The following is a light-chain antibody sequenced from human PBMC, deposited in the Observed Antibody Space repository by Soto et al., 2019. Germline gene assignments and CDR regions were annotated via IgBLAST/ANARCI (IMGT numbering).Light chain of an antibody. CDR1: SSDVGGYNF. Sequence: QPVLTQPASVSGSPGQSITISCTGTSSDVGGYNFVSWYQQHPGKVPKLLIYDVNHRPSGVPDRFSGSKSGNTASLTISGLQAEDEADYYCCSYTSSDTRVFGTGTKLTVL. CDR2: DVN. V-gene: IGLV2-14*03. CDR3: CSYTSSDTRV. J-gene: IGLJ1*01.